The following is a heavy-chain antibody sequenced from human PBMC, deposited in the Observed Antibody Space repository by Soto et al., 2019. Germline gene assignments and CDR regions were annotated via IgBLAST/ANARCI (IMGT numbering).Heavy chain of an antibody. D-gene: IGHD1-26*01. CDR2: IAHDGHT. Sequence: SEALSLTCDVSGGPITTSGLWTWVRQFPGRGLEWIGEIAHDGHTNYNPSLSGRVTMSVDLSNSQFSLNVASVNAADTAVYFCAGGRDYDYWGQGTLVTVSS. CDR1: GGPITTSGL. J-gene: IGHJ4*02. V-gene: IGHV4-4*02. CDR3: AGGRDYDY.